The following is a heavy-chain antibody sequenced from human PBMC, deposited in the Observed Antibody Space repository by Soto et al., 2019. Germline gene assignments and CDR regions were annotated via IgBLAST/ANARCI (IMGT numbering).Heavy chain of an antibody. V-gene: IGHV3-23*01. CDR1: GFTFSLYP. CDR3: ARRV. Sequence: EVKVLESGGGLVQPGGSLRLSCATSGFTFSLYPMNWVRQAPGKGLEWVSGISAGGDSTYYADPVKGRFTIFRDNSKNSVYLQMNSLRVEDTAVYYCARRVWGQGTLVTVSS. J-gene: IGHJ4*02. CDR2: ISAGGDST.